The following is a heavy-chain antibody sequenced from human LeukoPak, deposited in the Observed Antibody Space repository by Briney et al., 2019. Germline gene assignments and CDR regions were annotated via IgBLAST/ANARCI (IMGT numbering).Heavy chain of an antibody. D-gene: IGHD1-26*01. CDR3: ARGKKITSGSYSQFEYFDY. CDR2: ISGSGGST. V-gene: IGHV3-23*01. Sequence: GGSLRPSCAASGFTFSSYAMSWVRQAPGKGLEWVSAISGSGGSTYYADSVKGRFTISRDNSKNTLYLQMNSLRAEDTAVYYCARGKKITSGSYSQFEYFDYWGQGTLVTVSS. J-gene: IGHJ4*02. CDR1: GFTFSSYA.